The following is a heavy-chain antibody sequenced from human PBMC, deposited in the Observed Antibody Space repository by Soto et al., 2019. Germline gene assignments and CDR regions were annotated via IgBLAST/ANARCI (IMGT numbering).Heavy chain of an antibody. CDR3: AIAGGYYGSGSYIRSPRIDY. CDR2: INHSGST. J-gene: IGHJ4*02. D-gene: IGHD3-10*01. CDR1: GGSFSGYY. Sequence: SETLSLTCAVYGGSFSGYYCSWIRQPPGKGLEWIGEINHSGSTNYNPSLKSRVTISVDTSKNQFSLKLSSVTAADTAVYYCAIAGGYYGSGSYIRSPRIDYRGQRTLVPVSS. V-gene: IGHV4-34*01.